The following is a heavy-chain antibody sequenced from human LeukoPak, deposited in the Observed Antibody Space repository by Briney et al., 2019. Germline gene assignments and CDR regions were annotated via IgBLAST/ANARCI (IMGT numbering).Heavy chain of an antibody. D-gene: IGHD6-13*01. V-gene: IGHV3-21*01. J-gene: IGHJ4*02. Sequence: PGGSLRLSCAASGFTFSSYSMNWVRQAPGKGLEGVSSISSSSSYIYYADSVKGRFTISRDNAKNSLYLQMNSLRAEDTAVYYCARDSGYSSSPDLYWGQGTLVTVSS. CDR1: GFTFSSYS. CDR2: ISSSSSYI. CDR3: ARDSGYSSSPDLY.